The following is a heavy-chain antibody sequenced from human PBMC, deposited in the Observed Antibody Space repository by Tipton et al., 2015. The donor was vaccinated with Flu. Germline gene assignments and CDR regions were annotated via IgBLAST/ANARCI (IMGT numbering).Heavy chain of an antibody. J-gene: IGHJ4*02. V-gene: IGHV4-4*07. CDR3: ARGSGSGTFVIFDY. D-gene: IGHD3-10*01. Sequence: TLSLTCTVSGGSISTSYWSWIRQPAGKGLEWIGRISTSGSTNYNASLESRVTLSRDTSKNHISLRLTSTTAADTALYYCARGSGSGTFVIFDYWGQGTLVAVSS. CDR1: GGSISTSY. CDR2: ISTSGST.